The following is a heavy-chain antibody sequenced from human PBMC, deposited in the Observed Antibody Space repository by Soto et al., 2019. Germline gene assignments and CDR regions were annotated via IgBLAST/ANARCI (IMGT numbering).Heavy chain of an antibody. J-gene: IGHJ4*02. D-gene: IGHD6-13*01. CDR2: IYYSGST. V-gene: IGHV4-59*12. Sequence: SETLSLTSTVSGGSISSYYWSWIRQPPGKGLEWIGSIYYSGSTNYDPSLKSRVTISVDTSKNQFSLKLSSVTAADTAVYYCATPIGYSSSPYYFDYWGQGTLVTVSS. CDR1: GGSISSYY. CDR3: ATPIGYSSSPYYFDY.